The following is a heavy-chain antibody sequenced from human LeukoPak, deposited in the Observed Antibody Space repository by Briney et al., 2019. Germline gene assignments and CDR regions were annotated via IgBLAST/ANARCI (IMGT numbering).Heavy chain of an antibody. Sequence: ASVKVSCKVSGYTLTELSMHWVRQAPGKGLEWMGGFDPEDGETIYAQKFQGRVTMTEDTSTDTAYMELSSLRSEDTAVHYCATAARLVFYYYGMDVWGQGTTVTVSS. J-gene: IGHJ6*02. CDR1: GYTLTELS. CDR2: FDPEDGET. V-gene: IGHV1-24*01. D-gene: IGHD5-12*01. CDR3: ATAARLVFYYYGMDV.